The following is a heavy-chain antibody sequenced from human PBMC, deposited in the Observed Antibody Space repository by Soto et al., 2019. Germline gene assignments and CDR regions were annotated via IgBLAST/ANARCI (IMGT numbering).Heavy chain of an antibody. V-gene: IGHV3-23*01. CDR2: ISGSGGST. D-gene: IGHD3-22*01. J-gene: IGHJ4*02. CDR3: AKDSISSDGGYYLYYFDY. CDR1: GFTFSRYA. Sequence: GGSLRLSCAASGFTFSRYAVSWVRQAPGKGREWVSAISGSGGSTYFRDTVRGRFTISRDNSKNTLYLQMDSLRAEDTAVYYCAKDSISSDGGYYLYYFDYWGQGTLVTVSS.